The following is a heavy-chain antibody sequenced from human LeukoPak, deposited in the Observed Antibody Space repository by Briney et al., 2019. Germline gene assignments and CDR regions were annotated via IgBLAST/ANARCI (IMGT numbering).Heavy chain of an antibody. Sequence: GGSLRLTCAVSGFTFSNYWMHWVRQVPGKGLVWVSRINTDGSGTTYADSVKGRFTISRDNAKNTLFMQMNSLRAGDTAVYYCARGLDSSRPGRYFYLWGRGTMVTVSS. CDR3: ARGLDSSRPGRYFYL. V-gene: IGHV3-74*01. J-gene: IGHJ2*01. CDR2: INTDGSGT. D-gene: IGHD6-13*01. CDR1: GFTFSNYW.